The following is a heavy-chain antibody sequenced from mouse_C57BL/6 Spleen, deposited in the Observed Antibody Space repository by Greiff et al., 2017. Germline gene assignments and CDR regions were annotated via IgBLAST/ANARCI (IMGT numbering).Heavy chain of an antibody. J-gene: IGHJ2*01. CDR1: GYTFTDYE. V-gene: IGHV1-15*01. CDR2: IDPETGGT. Sequence: VQLQQSGAELVRPGASVTLSCKASGYTFTDYEMHWVKQTPVHGLEWIGAIDPETGGTAYNQKFKGKAILTADKSSSTAYMELRSLTSEDSAVYYCTRGDEVTGNEDWGQGTTLTGSS. D-gene: IGHD4-1*01. CDR3: TRGDEVTGNED.